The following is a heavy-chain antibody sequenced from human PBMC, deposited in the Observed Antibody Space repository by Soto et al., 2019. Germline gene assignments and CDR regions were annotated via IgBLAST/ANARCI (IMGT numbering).Heavy chain of an antibody. CDR1: GYSFTSYW. CDR3: ARTAAAGKYYYGMDV. D-gene: IGHD6-13*01. J-gene: IGHJ6*02. Sequence: PGESLKISCKGSGYSFTSYWIAWVRQMPGKGLEWMGTIYPGDSDTRYSPSLQGQVTISADNSISTAYLQWSSLKASDTAMYYCARTAAAGKYYYGMDVWGQGTTVTVSS. CDR2: IYPGDSDT. V-gene: IGHV5-51*01.